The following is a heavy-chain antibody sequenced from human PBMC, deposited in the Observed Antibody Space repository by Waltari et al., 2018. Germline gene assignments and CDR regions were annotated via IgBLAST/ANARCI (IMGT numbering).Heavy chain of an antibody. V-gene: IGHV1-2*04. J-gene: IGHJ4*02. Sequence: QVQLVQSGAEVTKPGASVKVSCKPSGYTFTDYHIHWVRQAPGQGLEWMGWINPKSGGKYYAQTLQGWVTMTRDTPTSTGYMELSSLKSDDTAVYYCARRSCNGECYAPYVYWGQGTLLTVSS. D-gene: IGHD2-8*01. CDR3: ARRSCNGECYAPYVY. CDR2: INPKSGGK. CDR1: GYTFTDYH.